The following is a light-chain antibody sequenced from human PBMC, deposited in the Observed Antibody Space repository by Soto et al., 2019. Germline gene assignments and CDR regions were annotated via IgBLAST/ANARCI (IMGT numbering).Light chain of an antibody. CDR2: GAS. CDR1: PSVNSN. Sequence: EIVVTQSPATLSVSPGERATLSCRASPSVNSNFAWYQQKPGQAPRLLIYGASTRATVVPASFSGSGSWTEFILIVSSLHSEDVAVYFCQQYNNWPTFVQGTQVEIK. V-gene: IGKV3-15*01. CDR3: QQYNNWPT. J-gene: IGKJ1*01.